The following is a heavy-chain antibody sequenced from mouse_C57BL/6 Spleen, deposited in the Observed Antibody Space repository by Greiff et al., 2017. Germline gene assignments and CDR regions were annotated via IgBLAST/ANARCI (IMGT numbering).Heavy chain of an antibody. V-gene: IGHV1-80*01. D-gene: IGHD2-4*01. CDR2: IYPGDGDT. CDR1: GYAFSSYW. J-gene: IGHJ1*03. CDR3: ASTGLRWYFDV. Sequence: VKLVESGAELVKPGASVKISCKASGYAFSSYWMNWVKQRPGKGLEWIGQIYPGDGDTNYNGKFKGKATLTADKSSSTSYMQLSSLTSEDSAVYFCASTGLRWYFDVWGTGTTVTVSS.